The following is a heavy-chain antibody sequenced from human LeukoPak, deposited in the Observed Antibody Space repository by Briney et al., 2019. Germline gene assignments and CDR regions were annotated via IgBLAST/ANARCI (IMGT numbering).Heavy chain of an antibody. CDR3: AKGGIALVRGSFDY. D-gene: IGHD3-10*01. J-gene: IGHJ4*02. CDR1: GFTFSSYS. Sequence: GGSLRLSCAASGFTFSSYSMNWVRQAPGKGLEWVSSISSSSTYIYYADSVKGRFTISRDNAKNSLFLQMNSLRAEYTAVYYCAKGGIALVRGSFDYWGQGTLVTVSS. CDR2: ISSSSTYI. V-gene: IGHV3-21*04.